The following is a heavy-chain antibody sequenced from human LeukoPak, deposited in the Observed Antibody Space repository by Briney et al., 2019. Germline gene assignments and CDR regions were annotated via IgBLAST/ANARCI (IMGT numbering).Heavy chain of an antibody. CDR2: VNLQGST. CDR3: AREGGPYRPLDY. Sequence: PSEALSLTCGVSGGSITNTNYWTWVRQPPGKGLEWIGEVNLQGSTNYNPSLMGRVAIAVDTSENHISLQLTSVTAADTAVYYCAREGGPYRPLDYSGQGTLVTVSS. J-gene: IGHJ4*02. V-gene: IGHV4-4*02. CDR1: GGSITNTNY.